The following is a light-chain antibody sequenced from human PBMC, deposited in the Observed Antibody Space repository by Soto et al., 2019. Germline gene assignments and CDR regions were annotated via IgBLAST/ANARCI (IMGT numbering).Light chain of an antibody. Sequence: LTQPPSASWSPGQSVTISCTGTSSDVGGYNYVSWYQQHPGKAPKLMIYEVSKRPSGVPDRFSGSKSGNTASLTVSGLQPEDEADYYCSSYAGSNKSVFGTGTKVTVL. CDR3: SSYAGSNKSV. V-gene: IGLV2-8*01. CDR1: SSDVGGYNY. CDR2: EVS. J-gene: IGLJ1*01.